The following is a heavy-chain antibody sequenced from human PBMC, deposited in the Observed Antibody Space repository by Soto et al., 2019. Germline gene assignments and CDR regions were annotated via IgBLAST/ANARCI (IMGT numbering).Heavy chain of an antibody. V-gene: IGHV1-18*04. D-gene: IGHD3-10*01. CDR2: ISAYNGNT. Sequence: QVQLVQSGAEVKKPGASVKVSCKASGYTFTSYGISWVRQAPGQGLEWMGWISAYNGNTNYAQKLQGRVTMTTDTSTSTAYMELRGLRSDDTAVYYCARTEPYGSGSYYPYFDYWGQGTLVTVSS. CDR1: GYTFTSYG. J-gene: IGHJ4*02. CDR3: ARTEPYGSGSYYPYFDY.